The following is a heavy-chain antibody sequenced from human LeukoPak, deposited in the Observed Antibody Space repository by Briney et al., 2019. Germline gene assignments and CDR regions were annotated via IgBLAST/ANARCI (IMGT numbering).Heavy chain of an antibody. Sequence: SETLSLTCAVYGGSFSGYYWSWIRQPPGKGLEWIGEINHSGGTNYNPSLKSRVTISVDTSKNQFSLKLSSVTVADTAVYYCARTYYDVFSGYYSGGGPFDYWGQGTLVTVSS. CDR2: INHSGGT. CDR1: GGSFSGYY. J-gene: IGHJ4*02. CDR3: ARTYYDVFSGYYSGGGPFDY. V-gene: IGHV4-34*01. D-gene: IGHD3-3*01.